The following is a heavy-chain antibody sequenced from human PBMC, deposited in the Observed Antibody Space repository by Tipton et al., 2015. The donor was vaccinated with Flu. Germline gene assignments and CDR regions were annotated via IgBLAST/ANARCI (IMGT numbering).Heavy chain of an antibody. Sequence: SLRLSCAASGFPFSDAWMIWVRQAPGKGLEWIGLIKMKTDGGTADYAAPVKGRFTISRDDSKNMLYLEMNSLKTEDTGVYYCTTLVMVYVDWFDPWGQGTLVTVSS. CDR2: IKMKTDGGTA. V-gene: IGHV3-15*01. D-gene: IGHD2-8*01. CDR1: GFPFSDAW. CDR3: TTLVMVYVDWFDP. J-gene: IGHJ5*02.